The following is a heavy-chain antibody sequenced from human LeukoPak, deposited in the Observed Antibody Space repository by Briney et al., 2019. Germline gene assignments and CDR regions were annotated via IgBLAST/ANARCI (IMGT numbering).Heavy chain of an antibody. CDR1: GYTFTGYY. D-gene: IGHD1-26*01. V-gene: IGHV1-2*02. J-gene: IGHJ4*02. CDR2: INPNSGGT. CDR3: ARVIVGATTSNLTDY. Sequence: GASVKVSCKASGYTFTGYYMHWVRQAPGQGLEWMGWINPNSGGTNYAQKFQGRVTMTRDTSISTAYMELSRLRSDDTAVYYCARVIVGATTSNLTDYWGQGTLVTVSS.